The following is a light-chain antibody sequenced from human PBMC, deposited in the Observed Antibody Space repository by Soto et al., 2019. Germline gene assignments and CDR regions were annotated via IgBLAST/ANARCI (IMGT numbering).Light chain of an antibody. V-gene: IGKV1-5*03. CDR3: QQYNSYPYT. CDR1: QSIRTW. CDR2: DAS. J-gene: IGKJ2*01. Sequence: DIQMTQSPSTLSASVGDRVTITCRASQSIRTWLAWYQQKPGKAPKLLIYDASSLESGVASRFSGSGSGAEFTLTISSLQPDDFATFYCQQYNSYPYTFSQGTKLEIK.